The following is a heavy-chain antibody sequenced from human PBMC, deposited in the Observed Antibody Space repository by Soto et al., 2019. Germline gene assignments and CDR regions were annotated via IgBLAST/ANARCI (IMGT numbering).Heavy chain of an antibody. D-gene: IGHD3-10*01. V-gene: IGHV1-2*02. CDR1: GYTFTGYY. Sequence: QVQLVQSGAEVKKPGASVKVSCKASGYTFTGYYMHWVRQAPGQGLEWMGWINPNSGGTNYAQKLQGRVTMTRDTSISTAYMELSRLRSDDTAVYYCAREPAGYNWFDPWGEGTLVTFSS. J-gene: IGHJ5*02. CDR3: AREPAGYNWFDP. CDR2: INPNSGGT.